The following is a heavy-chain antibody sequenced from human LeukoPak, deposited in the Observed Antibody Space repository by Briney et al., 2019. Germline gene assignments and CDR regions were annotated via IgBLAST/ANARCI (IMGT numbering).Heavy chain of an antibody. J-gene: IGHJ4*02. CDR1: GFTFSSYA. Sequence: PGGSLRLSCAASGFTFSSYAMSWVRQAPGKGLEWVSAISDSGGSTYYADSVKGRFTISRDNSKNTLYLQMNSLRAEDTAVYYCAKFWVRGFDYFDYWGQGTLATVSS. CDR2: ISDSGGST. V-gene: IGHV3-23*01. D-gene: IGHD3-10*01. CDR3: AKFWVRGFDYFDY.